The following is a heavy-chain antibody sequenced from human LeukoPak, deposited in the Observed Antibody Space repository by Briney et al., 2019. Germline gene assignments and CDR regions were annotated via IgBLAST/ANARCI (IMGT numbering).Heavy chain of an antibody. V-gene: IGHV3-23*01. J-gene: IGHJ6*02. CDR1: GFTFISFA. CDR3: ARDGVEMATDYYYGVDV. Sequence: GGSLRLSCAASGFTFISFAMSWVRQAPGKGLEWVSVNSASGNKTYYAESVKGRFTISRDNSKNTLYLQMNSLRAEDTAVYYCARDGVEMATDYYYGVDVWGQGTTVIVSS. D-gene: IGHD5-24*01. CDR2: NSASGNKT.